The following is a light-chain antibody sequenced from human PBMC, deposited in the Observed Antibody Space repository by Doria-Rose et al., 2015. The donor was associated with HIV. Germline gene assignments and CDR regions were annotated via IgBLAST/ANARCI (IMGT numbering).Light chain of an antibody. CDR2: VNSDGSH. CDR1: SGHSNYA. V-gene: IGLV4-69*02. J-gene: IGLJ3*02. CDR3: QTWDTGLWV. Sequence: QSVVTQPPSASASLGASVKLTCTLSSGHSNYAIAWLQQQPEKGPRLLMKVNSDGSHASADGIADRFSGSSSGAERYFTISSLQSEDESDYCCQTWDTGLWVFGGGTKLTVL.